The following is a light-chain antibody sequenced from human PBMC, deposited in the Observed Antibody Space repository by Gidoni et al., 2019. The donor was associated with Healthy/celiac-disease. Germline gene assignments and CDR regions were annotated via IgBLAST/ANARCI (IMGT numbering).Light chain of an antibody. CDR1: QSISSY. Sequence: IQMTQSPSSLSASVGDRVTITCRASQSISSYLNWYQQKPGKAPKLLIYAASSWQSGVPSRFSGSGSGTDFTLTISSLQPEDFATYYCQQSYSTPLTFGPGTKVEIK. CDR2: AAS. CDR3: QQSYSTPLT. V-gene: IGKV1-39*01. J-gene: IGKJ3*01.